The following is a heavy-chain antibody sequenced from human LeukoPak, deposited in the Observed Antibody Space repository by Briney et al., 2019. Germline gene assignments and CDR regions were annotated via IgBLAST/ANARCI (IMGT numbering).Heavy chain of an antibody. Sequence: GGSLRLSCAASGLTFSSYGMHWVRQAPGKGLEWVAFIRYDGSNKYYADSVKGRFTISRDNSKNALCLQMNSLRAEDTAVYYCAKDLRSGYYYAYFYYYYMDVWGKGTTVTVSS. CDR1: GLTFSSYG. V-gene: IGHV3-30*02. D-gene: IGHD3-22*01. CDR2: IRYDGSNK. J-gene: IGHJ6*03. CDR3: AKDLRSGYYYAYFYYYYMDV.